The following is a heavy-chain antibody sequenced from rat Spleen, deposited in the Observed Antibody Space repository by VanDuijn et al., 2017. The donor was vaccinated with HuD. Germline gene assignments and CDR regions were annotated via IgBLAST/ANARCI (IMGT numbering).Heavy chain of an antibody. Sequence: EVKLVESGGGLVQPGRSLTLSCAASGFNFNDYWMGWVRQAPGKGLEWVATISPSGGRNFYRDSVKGRFTISRDNAKNTLYLQMNSLRSEDTATYYCATDALRNVMDAWGQGASVTVSS. CDR3: ATDALRNVMDA. CDR1: GFNFNDYW. CDR2: ISPSGGRN. J-gene: IGHJ4*01. V-gene: IGHV5-19*01.